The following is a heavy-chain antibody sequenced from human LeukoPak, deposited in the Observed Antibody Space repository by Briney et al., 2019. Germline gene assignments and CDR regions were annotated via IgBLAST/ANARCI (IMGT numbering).Heavy chain of an antibody. Sequence: PSQTLSLTCTVSGASVSSWYWSWIRQPPGKGLEWIGYIYGSGNTNYNPSLKSRVTMSIDTSKNQFSLKLTSVTAADTATYYCARETSLAGFASGLGFNYWGQGILVTVSS. CDR1: GASVSSWY. D-gene: IGHD6-19*01. CDR3: ARETSLAGFASGLGFNY. J-gene: IGHJ4*02. CDR2: IYGSGNT. V-gene: IGHV4-59*02.